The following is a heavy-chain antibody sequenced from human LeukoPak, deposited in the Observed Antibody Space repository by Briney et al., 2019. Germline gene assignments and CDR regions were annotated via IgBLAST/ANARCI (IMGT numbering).Heavy chain of an antibody. J-gene: IGHJ4*02. CDR2: INPNSGGT. CDR1: GHSFTGNY. CDR3: ARGSGDFPMALNYFDY. Sequence: SVKLSCKASGHSFTGNYMHWVRQAPGQGLEWMGWINPNSGGTNFAPRFQGRVTMTWDTSISTAYMELSRLISDDTAVYYCARGSGDFPMALNYFDYWGQGTLVTVST. D-gene: IGHD2/OR15-2a*01. V-gene: IGHV1-2*02.